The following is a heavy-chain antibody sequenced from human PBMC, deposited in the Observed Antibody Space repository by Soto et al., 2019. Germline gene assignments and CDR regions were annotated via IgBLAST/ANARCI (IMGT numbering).Heavy chain of an antibody. CDR3: ARGVTTVTTIDY. J-gene: IGHJ4*02. CDR1: GGSISSGGYS. V-gene: IGHV4-30-2*01. Sequence: QLPLQESGSGLVKPSQTLSLTCAVSGGSISSGGYSWSWIRQPPGKGLEWIGYIYHSGSTYYNPSLTSRVTTSVDRSKNQFSLKLSSVTAADTAVYYCARGVTTVTTIDYWGQGTLVTVSS. D-gene: IGHD4-17*01. CDR2: IYHSGST.